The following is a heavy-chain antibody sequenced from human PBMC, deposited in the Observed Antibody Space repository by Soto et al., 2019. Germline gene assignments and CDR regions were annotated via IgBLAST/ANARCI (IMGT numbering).Heavy chain of an antibody. CDR1: GFTFSSYS. V-gene: IGHV3-21*01. Sequence: PGGSLRLSCAASGFTFSSYSMNWVRQAPGKGLEWVSSISSSSSYIYYADSVKGRFTVSRDNAKNSLYLQMNSLRAEDTAVYYCARDRVTYYDFWSGPRTYNWFDPWGQGTLVTVSS. CDR3: ARDRVTYYDFWSGPRTYNWFDP. J-gene: IGHJ5*02. D-gene: IGHD3-3*01. CDR2: ISSSSSYI.